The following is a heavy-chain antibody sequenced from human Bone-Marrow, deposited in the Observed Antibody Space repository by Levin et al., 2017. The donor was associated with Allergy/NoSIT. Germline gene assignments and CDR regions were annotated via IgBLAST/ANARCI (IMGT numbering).Heavy chain of an antibody. V-gene: IGHV3-30*04. CDR3: ARDIVVVPAAPPAYYYYGMDV. CDR1: GFTFSSYA. J-gene: IGHJ6*02. Sequence: GGSLRLSCAASGFTFSSYAMHWVRQAPGKGLEWVAVISYDGSNKYYADSVKGRFTISRDNSKNTLYLQMNSLRAEDTAVYYCARDIVVVPAAPPAYYYYGMDVWGQGTTVTVSS. CDR2: ISYDGSNK. D-gene: IGHD2-2*01.